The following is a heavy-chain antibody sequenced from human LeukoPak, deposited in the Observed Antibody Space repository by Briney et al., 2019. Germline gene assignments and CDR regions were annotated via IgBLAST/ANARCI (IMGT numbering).Heavy chain of an antibody. V-gene: IGHV3-7*01. CDR2: IKQDGSEK. Sequence: GGSLRLSCAASGFTFSSYWMSWVRQAPGKGLEWVANIKQDGSEKYYVDSVKGRFTISRDNAKNSLYLQMNSLRAEDTAVYYCARIPDYGDYIRYYYYYMDVWGKGTTVTVSS. CDR1: GFTFSSYW. CDR3: ARIPDYGDYIRYYYYYMDV. D-gene: IGHD4-17*01. J-gene: IGHJ6*03.